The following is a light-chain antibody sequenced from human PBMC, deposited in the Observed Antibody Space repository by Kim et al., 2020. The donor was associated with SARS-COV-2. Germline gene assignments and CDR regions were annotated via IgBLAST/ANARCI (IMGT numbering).Light chain of an antibody. Sequence: SPGERATLSCRASQSITSNYLAWYQQKAGQPPKLLIYWASTRESGVPDRFSGSGSGTDFTLTISTLQAEDVAVYYCHQSYGFPPTFGQGTKVDIK. V-gene: IGKV4-1*01. CDR1: QSITSNY. J-gene: IGKJ1*01. CDR2: WAS. CDR3: HQSYGFPPT.